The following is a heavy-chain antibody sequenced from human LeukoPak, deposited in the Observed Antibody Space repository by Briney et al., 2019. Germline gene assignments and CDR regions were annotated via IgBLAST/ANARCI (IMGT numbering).Heavy chain of an antibody. Sequence: ASVKVSCKASGYTFTGYYMHWVRQAPGQGLEWMGWINPNSGGTNYAQKFQGRVTMTRDTSISTAYMALSRLRSDDTAVYYCARAPYTGGAYFDYWGQGTLVTVSS. CDR1: GYTFTGYY. J-gene: IGHJ4*02. V-gene: IGHV1-2*02. CDR2: INPNSGGT. CDR3: ARAPYTGGAYFDY. D-gene: IGHD3-16*01.